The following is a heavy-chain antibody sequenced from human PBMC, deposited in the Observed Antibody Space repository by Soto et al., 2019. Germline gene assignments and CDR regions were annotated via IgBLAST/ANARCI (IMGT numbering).Heavy chain of an antibody. J-gene: IGHJ4*02. CDR3: AANRAYDFWSGYYKFDY. D-gene: IGHD3-3*01. Sequence: SVKVSCKASGFTFTSSAVQWVRQARGQRLEWIGWIVVGSGNTNYAQKFQERVTITRDMSTSTAYMELSSLRSEDTAVYYCAANRAYDFWSGYYKFDYWGQGTLVTVSS. CDR1: GFTFTSSA. V-gene: IGHV1-58*01. CDR2: IVVGSGNT.